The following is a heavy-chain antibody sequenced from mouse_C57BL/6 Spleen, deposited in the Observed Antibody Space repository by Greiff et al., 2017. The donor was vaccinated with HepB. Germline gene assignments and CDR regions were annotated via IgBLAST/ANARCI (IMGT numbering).Heavy chain of an antibody. D-gene: IGHD1-1*01. J-gene: IGHJ2*01. CDR1: GYTFTSYW. CDR2: IDPSDSYT. V-gene: IGHV1-50*01. Sequence: QAQLQQPGAELVKPGASVKLSCKASGYTFTSYWMQWVKQRPGQGLEWIGEIDPSDSYTNYNQKFKGKATLTVDTSSSTAYMQLSSLTSEDSAVYYCARTTTGYFDYWGQGTTLTVSS. CDR3: ARTTTGYFDY.